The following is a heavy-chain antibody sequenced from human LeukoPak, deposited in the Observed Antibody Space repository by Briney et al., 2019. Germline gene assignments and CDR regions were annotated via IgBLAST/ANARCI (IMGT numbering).Heavy chain of an antibody. Sequence: GGSLRLSCAASGFTFSSYSMNWVRQAPGKGLEWVSYINSGGSTIYYADSLKGRLTISRDNAKNSLFLQMNSLRAEDTAVYYCAREAVAATNYFDYWGQGTLVTVSS. V-gene: IGHV3-48*04. J-gene: IGHJ4*02. D-gene: IGHD6-13*01. CDR1: GFTFSSYS. CDR3: AREAVAATNYFDY. CDR2: INSGGSTI.